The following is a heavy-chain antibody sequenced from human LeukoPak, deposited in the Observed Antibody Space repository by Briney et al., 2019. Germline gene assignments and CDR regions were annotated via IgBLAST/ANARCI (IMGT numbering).Heavy chain of an antibody. CDR2: ISGSGSST. J-gene: IGHJ4*02. V-gene: IGHV3-23*01. Sequence: GGPLRLTCAVSGVIFSNYAMSWVRQPPGKGLEWVCGISGSGSSTYYAASEKGRFTIFSDNSKDTLYLQMTIFGADAAALFFCAKDAARLVRQGYFDYWGQGTLVAVSS. CDR3: AKDAARLVRQGYFDY. D-gene: IGHD6-19*01. CDR1: GVIFSNYA.